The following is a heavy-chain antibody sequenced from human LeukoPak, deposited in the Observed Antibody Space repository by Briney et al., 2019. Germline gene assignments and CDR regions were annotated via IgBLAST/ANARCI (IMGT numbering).Heavy chain of an antibody. V-gene: IGHV3-7*04. D-gene: IGHD7-27*01. CDR3: GRFARSGDSVY. J-gene: IGHJ4*02. Sequence: GGSLRLSCAASGFTFSSYWMSWVRQAPGKGLEWVANIKQDGSEKQYVDSVKGRFAISRDNAENSLYLQMNSLKAEDTAVYYCGRFARSGDSVYWGQGTLVTVSS. CDR2: IKQDGSEK. CDR1: GFTFSSYW.